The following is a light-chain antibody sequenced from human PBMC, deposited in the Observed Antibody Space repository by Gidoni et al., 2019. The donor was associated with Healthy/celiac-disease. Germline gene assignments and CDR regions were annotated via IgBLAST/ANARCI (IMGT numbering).Light chain of an antibody. V-gene: IGLV7-46*01. Sequence: QAVVTQEPSLTVSQGGTVTLTCGSRTGAVTSGHYPYWFQQKPGQAPRTLSYDTSNKHSWTPARFSGSLLGGKAALTLSGAQPEDEAEYYCLLSYSGAEVFGGGTKLTVL. CDR1: TGAVTSGHY. CDR3: LLSYSGAEV. CDR2: DTS. J-gene: IGLJ3*02.